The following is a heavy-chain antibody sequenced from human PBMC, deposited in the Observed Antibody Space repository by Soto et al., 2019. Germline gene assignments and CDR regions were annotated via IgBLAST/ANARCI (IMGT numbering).Heavy chain of an antibody. CDR3: AKDRGVRGVNYYYYYYGMDV. D-gene: IGHD3-10*01. CDR2: ISWDGDST. CDR1: GFTFDDYA. V-gene: IGHV3-43D*03. Sequence: GGSLRLSCAASGFTFDDYAMHWVRQAPGKGLEWVSLISWDGDSTYYADSVKGRFTISSDNSKNSLYLQMNSLGAEDTALYYCAKDRGVRGVNYYYYYYGMDVWGQGTRVTVSS. J-gene: IGHJ6*02.